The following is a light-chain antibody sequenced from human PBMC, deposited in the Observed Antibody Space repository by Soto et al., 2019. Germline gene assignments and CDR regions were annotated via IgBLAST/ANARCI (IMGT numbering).Light chain of an antibody. CDR2: EVS. CDR3: SSYTITSTYV. CDR1: SSDVGGYNY. V-gene: IGLV2-14*01. Sequence: QSVLTQPASVSGSPGQSITISCTGTSSDVGGYNYVSWYQQHPGKAPKLMIYEVSDRPSGVSNRFSGSKSGNTAPLTISGLQAEDEADYYCSSYTITSTYVFGTGTSHRP. J-gene: IGLJ1*01.